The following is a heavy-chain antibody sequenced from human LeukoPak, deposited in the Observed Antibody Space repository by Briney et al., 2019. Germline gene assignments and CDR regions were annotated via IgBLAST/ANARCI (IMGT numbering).Heavy chain of an antibody. V-gene: IGHV3-30*18. Sequence: GGSLRLSCAASGFTFSSYGMHWVRQAPGKGLEWVAVKSYDGSNKYYADSVKGRFTISRDNSKNTLYLQMNSLRAEDTAVYYCAKELAAAGDYWGQGTLVTVSS. CDR1: GFTFSSYG. D-gene: IGHD6-13*01. CDR2: KSYDGSNK. J-gene: IGHJ4*02. CDR3: AKELAAAGDY.